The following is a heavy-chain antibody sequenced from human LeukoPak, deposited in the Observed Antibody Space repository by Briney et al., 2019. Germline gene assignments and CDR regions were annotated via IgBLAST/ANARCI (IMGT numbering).Heavy chain of an antibody. CDR2: ITASGGDI. CDR3: AKGSSDYYYDY. D-gene: IGHD3-22*01. CDR1: EFTFTNYA. J-gene: IGHJ4*02. V-gene: IGHV3-23*01. Sequence: GGFLRLSCAASEFTFTNYAMTWVRQAPGKGLEWVSSITASGGDIFHADSVKGRFTISRDNSKNTLYLQMNSLRAEDTAVYYCAKGSSDYYYDYWGQGTLVTVSA.